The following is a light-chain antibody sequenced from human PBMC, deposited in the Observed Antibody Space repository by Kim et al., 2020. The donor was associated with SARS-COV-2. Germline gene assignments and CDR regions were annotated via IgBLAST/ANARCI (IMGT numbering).Light chain of an antibody. CDR2: DND. V-gene: IGLV1-51*01. Sequence: GQKVTISCSGTTPNIGRNLVSWYQHLPGTAPKLLIYDNDNRPSGIPDRFSGSKSGTSATLGITGLQTGDEADFYCGTWDNSLGSWVLGTGTKVTVL. CDR1: TPNIGRNL. J-gene: IGLJ1*01. CDR3: GTWDNSLGSWV.